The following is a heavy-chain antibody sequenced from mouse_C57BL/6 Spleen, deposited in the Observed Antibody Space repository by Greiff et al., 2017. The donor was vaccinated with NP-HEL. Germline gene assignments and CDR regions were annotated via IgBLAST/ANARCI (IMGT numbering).Heavy chain of an antibody. CDR2: IDPSDSYT. V-gene: IGHV1-69*01. CDR1: DYTFTSYW. D-gene: IGHD1-1*01. Sequence: QVQLQQPGAELVMPGASVKLSCKASDYTFTSYWMHWVKQRPGQGLEWIGEIDPSDSYTNYNQKFKGKSTLTVDKSSSTAYMQLSSLTSEDSAVYYCARGGSSYWWYFDVWGTGTTVTVSS. CDR3: ARGGSSYWWYFDV. J-gene: IGHJ1*03.